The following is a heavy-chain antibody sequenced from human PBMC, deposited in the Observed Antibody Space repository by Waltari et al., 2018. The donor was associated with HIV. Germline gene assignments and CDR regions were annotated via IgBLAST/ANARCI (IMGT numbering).Heavy chain of an antibody. CDR1: GYTFTGSY. J-gene: IGHJ6*02. CDR2: INPISGGT. CDR3: ARAGEGSSSSSGYYDYYGMDV. D-gene: IGHD6-6*01. Sequence: QVQLVQSGAEVKKPGASVKVSCKASGYTFTGSYMHWVRQAPGQGREWMGWINPISGGTNYGQKLQGWVTMTRDTSSSTAYMELSRLRSDDTAVYYCARAGEGSSSSSGYYDYYGMDVWGQGTTVTVSS. V-gene: IGHV1-2*04.